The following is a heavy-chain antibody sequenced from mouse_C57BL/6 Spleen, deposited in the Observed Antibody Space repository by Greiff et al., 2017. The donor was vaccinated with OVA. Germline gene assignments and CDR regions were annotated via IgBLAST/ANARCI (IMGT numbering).Heavy chain of an antibody. V-gene: IGHV1-64*01. Sequence: QMQLKQPGAELVKPGASVKLSCKASGYTFTSYWMHWVKQRPGQGLEWIGMIHPNSGSTNYNEKFKSKATLTVDKSSSTAYMQLSSLTSEDSAVYYCARDYYGSSSPYFDVWGTGTTVTVSS. CDR1: GYTFTSYW. CDR2: IHPNSGST. CDR3: ARDYYGSSSPYFDV. D-gene: IGHD1-1*01. J-gene: IGHJ1*03.